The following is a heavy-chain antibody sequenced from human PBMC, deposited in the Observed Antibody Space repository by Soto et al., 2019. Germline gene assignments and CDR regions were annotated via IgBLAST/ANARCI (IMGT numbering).Heavy chain of an antibody. D-gene: IGHD4-17*01. Sequence: QVQLQESGPGLVTPSETLSLTCTVSGGSMSSNYWSWIRQSPGKGLEWIGYIYYTGSTKYNPSLKGRVTISLDTSKNQFSLRLTSVTSADTAVYYCARGGSYGDFFDYWGQGAQVTVSS. J-gene: IGHJ4*02. CDR1: GGSMSSNY. V-gene: IGHV4-59*01. CDR2: IYYTGST. CDR3: ARGGSYGDFFDY.